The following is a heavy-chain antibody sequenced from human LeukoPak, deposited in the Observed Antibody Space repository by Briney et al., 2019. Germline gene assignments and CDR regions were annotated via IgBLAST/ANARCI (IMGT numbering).Heavy chain of an antibody. CDR2: INPNSGGT. J-gene: IGHJ4*02. CDR1: GGTFSSYA. D-gene: IGHD3-3*01. CDR3: ARPNFWSGYYNDY. V-gene: IGHV1-2*02. Sequence: ASVKVSCKASGGTFSSYAIIWVRQAPGQGLEWMGWINPNSGGTNYAQKFQGRVTMTRDTSISTAYMELSRLRSDDTAVYYCARPNFWSGYYNDYWGQGTLVTVSS.